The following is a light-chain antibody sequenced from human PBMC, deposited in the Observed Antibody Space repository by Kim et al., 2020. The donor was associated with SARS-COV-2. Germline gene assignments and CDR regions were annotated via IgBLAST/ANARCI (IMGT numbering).Light chain of an antibody. CDR1: SSDVGGYNY. CDR3: SSYTSSSTWV. V-gene: IGLV2-14*01. CDR2: DVS. J-gene: IGLJ3*02. Sequence: QSALTQPASVSGSPGQSITISCTGTSSDVGGYNYVSWYQQHPGKAPKLMIYDVSKRPSGVSNRFSGSKSGNTGSLTISGLQAEDEADYYCSSYTSSSTWVFSGGTKLTVL.